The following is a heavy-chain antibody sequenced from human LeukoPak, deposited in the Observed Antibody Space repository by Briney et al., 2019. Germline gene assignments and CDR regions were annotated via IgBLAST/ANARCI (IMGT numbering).Heavy chain of an antibody. J-gene: IGHJ6*03. CDR2: INAYNGNT. V-gene: IGHV1-18*01. CDR3: ARDRHIAAAVYYYYMDV. D-gene: IGHD6-13*01. Sequence: ATVKVSCKASGYTFTSYIISWVRQAPGQGLEWMGWINAYNGNTDYAQRVQGRVTMTTDTSTSTAYMELRSLRSDDTAVYYCARDRHIAAAVYYYYMDVWGKGTPVTVSS. CDR1: GYTFTSYI.